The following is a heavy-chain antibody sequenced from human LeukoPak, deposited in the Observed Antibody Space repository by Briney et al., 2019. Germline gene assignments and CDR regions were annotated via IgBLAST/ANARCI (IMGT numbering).Heavy chain of an antibody. CDR1: GFTFSSYA. CDR3: AKFPAYYYDSSGYYPFDY. CDR2: ISASGGGT. Sequence: GGSLRLSCAASGFTFSSYAMTWVRQAPGKGLEWVSSISASGGGTYYADSVKGRFTISRDNSKNTLYLQMNSLRAEDTAVYYCAKFPAYYYDSSGYYPFDYWGQGTLVTVSS. V-gene: IGHV3-23*01. J-gene: IGHJ4*02. D-gene: IGHD3-22*01.